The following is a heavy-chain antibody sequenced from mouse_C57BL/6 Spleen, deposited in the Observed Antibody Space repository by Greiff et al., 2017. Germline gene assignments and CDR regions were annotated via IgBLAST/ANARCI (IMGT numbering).Heavy chain of an antibody. Sequence: VQLKQPGAELVKPGASVKLSCKASGYTFTSYWMHWVKQRPGQGLEWIGMIHPNSGSTNYNEKFKSKATLTVDKSSSTAYMQLSSLTSEDSAVYYCARYYGSHYYAMDYWGQGTSVTVSS. CDR1: GYTFTSYW. J-gene: IGHJ4*01. D-gene: IGHD1-1*01. CDR3: ARYYGSHYYAMDY. V-gene: IGHV1-64*01. CDR2: IHPNSGST.